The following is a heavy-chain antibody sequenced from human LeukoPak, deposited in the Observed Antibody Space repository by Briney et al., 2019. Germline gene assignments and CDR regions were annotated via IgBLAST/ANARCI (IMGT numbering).Heavy chain of an antibody. V-gene: IGHV4-31*03. CDR3: ARDRGPYSGYDSYYFDY. J-gene: IGHJ4*02. Sequence: SQTLSLTCTVSGGSISSGGYYWSWIRQHPGKGLEWIGYIYYSGSTYYNPSLKSRVTISVDTSKNQFSLKLSSVTAADTAVYYCARDRGPYSGYDSYYFDYWGQGTLVTVSS. D-gene: IGHD5-12*01. CDR1: GGSISSGGYY. CDR2: IYYSGST.